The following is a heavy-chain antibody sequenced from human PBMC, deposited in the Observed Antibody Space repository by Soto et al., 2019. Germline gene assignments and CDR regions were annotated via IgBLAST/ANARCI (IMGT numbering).Heavy chain of an antibody. D-gene: IGHD6-13*01. CDR1: GGSFSGYY. V-gene: IGHV4-34*01. J-gene: IGHJ4*02. CDR3: ARGGRPTIAAAGIFSY. CDR2: INHSGST. Sequence: SETLSLTCAVYGGSFSGYYWSWIRQPPGKGLGWIGEINHSGSTNYNPSLKSRVTISVDTSKNQFSLKLSSVTAADTAVYYCARGGRPTIAAAGIFSYWGQGTLVTVSS.